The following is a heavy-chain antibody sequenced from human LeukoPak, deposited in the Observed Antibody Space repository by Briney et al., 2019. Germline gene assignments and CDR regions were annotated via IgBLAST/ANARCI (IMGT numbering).Heavy chain of an antibody. D-gene: IGHD2-8*02. V-gene: IGHV3-74*01. CDR1: GFTFSGYW. CDR2: ISPDGTTT. Sequence: GGSLGLSCAASGFTFSGYWMHWVRQAPGKGLVWVSRISPDGTTTNYADSAEGRFTISRDNAKNTLYLQMNGLRDEDAAVYYCTRVLAGRSGLMDVWGRGTAITVSS. J-gene: IGHJ6*02. CDR3: TRVLAGRSGLMDV.